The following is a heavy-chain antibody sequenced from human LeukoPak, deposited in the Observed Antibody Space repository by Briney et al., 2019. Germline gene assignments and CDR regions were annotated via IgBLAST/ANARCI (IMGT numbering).Heavy chain of an antibody. V-gene: IGHV4-34*01. J-gene: IGHJ4*02. Sequence: TGGSLRLSCAASGFTFTSCAMTWVRQPPGKGLEWIGEINHSGSTNYNPSLKSRVTISVDTSKNQFSLKLSSVTAADTAVYYCARGNDSSGYYFDYWGQGTLVTVSS. D-gene: IGHD3-22*01. CDR1: GFTFTSCA. CDR2: INHSGST. CDR3: ARGNDSSGYYFDY.